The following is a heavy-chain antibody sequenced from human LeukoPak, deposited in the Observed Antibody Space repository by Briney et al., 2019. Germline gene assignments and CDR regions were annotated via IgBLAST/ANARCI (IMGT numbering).Heavy chain of an antibody. CDR3: ARGPGSAAAQDYYFDY. D-gene: IGHD6-13*01. Sequence: KPSETLSLTCTVSGGSISSYYWSWIRQPPGKGLEWIGYIYYSGSTNYNPSLKSRVTISVDTSKNQFSLKLSSVTAADTAVYYCARGPGSAAAQDYYFDYWGQGTLVTVSS. V-gene: IGHV4-59*08. CDR1: GGSISSYY. CDR2: IYYSGST. J-gene: IGHJ4*02.